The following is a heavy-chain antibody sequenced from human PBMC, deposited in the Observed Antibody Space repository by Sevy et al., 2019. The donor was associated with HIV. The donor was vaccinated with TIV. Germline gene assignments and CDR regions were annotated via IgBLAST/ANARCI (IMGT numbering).Heavy chain of an antibody. J-gene: IGHJ6*02. CDR3: ARDCSSASCLWGMDV. Sequence: GSLRLSCAASGFTFSSYWMSWVRQAPGKGLEWVANIKREGSEKYYGDSVKGRFTISRDNAKNSLYLQMNSLRAEDTAVYYCARDCSSASCLWGMDVWGQGTTVTVSS. D-gene: IGHD2-2*01. V-gene: IGHV3-7*03. CDR2: IKREGSEK. CDR1: GFTFSSYW.